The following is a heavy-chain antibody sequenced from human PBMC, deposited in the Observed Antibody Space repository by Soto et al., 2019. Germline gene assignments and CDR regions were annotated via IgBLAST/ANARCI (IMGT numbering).Heavy chain of an antibody. J-gene: IGHJ6*03. CDR3: ARGIHGSGSYSTPYYYYYYMDV. Sequence: QVQLVQSGAEVKKPGASVKVSCKASGYTFTSYAMHWVRQAPGQRLEWMGWINAGNGNTKYSQKFQGRVTITRDTSASTAYMELSSLISEDTAVYYCARGIHGSGSYSTPYYYYYYMDVWGKGTTVTVSS. CDR1: GYTFTSYA. CDR2: INAGNGNT. D-gene: IGHD3-10*01. V-gene: IGHV1-3*01.